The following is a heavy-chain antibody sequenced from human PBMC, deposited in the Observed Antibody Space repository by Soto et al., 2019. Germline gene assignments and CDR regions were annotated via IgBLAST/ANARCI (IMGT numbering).Heavy chain of an antibody. Sequence: GASVKVSCKASGYTFTSYGISWVRQAPGQGLEWMGWISAYNGNTNNAQKLQGRVTMTTDTSTSTAYMELRSLRSDDTAVYWCARTYTSSPRGSLDYWGQGTLVTSPQ. J-gene: IGHJ4*02. CDR2: ISAYNGNT. CDR3: ARTYTSSPRGSLDY. D-gene: IGHD6-13*01. CDR1: GYTFTSYG. V-gene: IGHV1-18*01.